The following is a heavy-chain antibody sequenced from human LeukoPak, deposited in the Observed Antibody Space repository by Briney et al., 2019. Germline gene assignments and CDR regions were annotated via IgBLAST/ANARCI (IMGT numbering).Heavy chain of an antibody. CDR3: ARERGGLYHYDSSGYPFDY. CDR2: ISPSGGST. Sequence: ASVKVSCKAFGYTFTSNYMHWVRQAPGQGPEWMGVISPSGGSTTYAQKFQGRVTLTRDMSTSTDYFELSSLRSEDTAVYYCARERGGLYHYDSSGYPFDYWGQGTLVTVSS. V-gene: IGHV1-46*01. CDR1: GYTFTSNY. J-gene: IGHJ4*02. D-gene: IGHD3-22*01.